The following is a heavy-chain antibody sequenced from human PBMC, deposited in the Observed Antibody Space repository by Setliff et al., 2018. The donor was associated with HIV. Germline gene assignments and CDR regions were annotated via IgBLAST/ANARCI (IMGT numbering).Heavy chain of an antibody. CDR3: ARRPAGAVAGGYGMDV. J-gene: IGHJ6*02. CDR1: NYSISSAYY. D-gene: IGHD6-19*01. V-gene: IGHV4-38-2*01. CDR2: IYHSGST. Sequence: PSETLSLTCAVSNYSISSAYYWGWIRHPPGKGLGWIGSIYHSGSTYYNPSLKSRVTISVDTSKNQFSLKLSSVTAADTAVYYCARRPAGAVAGGYGMDVWGQGTTVTVSS.